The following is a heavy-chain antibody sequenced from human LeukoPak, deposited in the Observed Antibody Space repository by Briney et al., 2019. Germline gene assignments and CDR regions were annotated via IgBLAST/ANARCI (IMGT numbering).Heavy chain of an antibody. CDR1: GFTFSSYG. Sequence: GGSLRLPCAASGFTFSSYGMHWVRQAPGKGLEWVAVISYDGSNKYYADSVKGRFTISRDNSKNTLYLQMNSLRAEDTAVYYCAKARHVDIVATDGLDYWGQGTLVTVSS. J-gene: IGHJ4*02. V-gene: IGHV3-30*18. D-gene: IGHD5-12*01. CDR2: ISYDGSNK. CDR3: AKARHVDIVATDGLDY.